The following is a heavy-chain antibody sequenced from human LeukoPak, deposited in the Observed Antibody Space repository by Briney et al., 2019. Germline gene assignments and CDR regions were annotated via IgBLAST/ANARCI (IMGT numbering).Heavy chain of an antibody. CDR3: ARDYAFDI. CDR1: GDSISSYY. J-gene: IGHJ3*02. V-gene: IGHV4-59*01. CDR2: IYYIGST. Sequence: PSGTLSLTCTASGDSISSYYWSWIRQPPGKGLEWIGYIYYIGSTNYNPSLESRVTISVDTSKNQFSLKLSSVTAADTAVYYCARDYAFDIWGQGTMVTVSS.